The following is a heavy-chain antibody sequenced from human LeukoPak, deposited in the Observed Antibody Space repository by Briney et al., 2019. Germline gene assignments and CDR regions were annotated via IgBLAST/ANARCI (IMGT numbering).Heavy chain of an antibody. CDR2: ISGSGNTI. CDR1: GFTFSDYY. V-gene: IGHV3-11*01. CDR3: ARDAKDSRDAFDI. D-gene: IGHD3-22*01. J-gene: IGHJ3*02. Sequence: GGSLRLSCAASGFTFSDYYMSWIRQAPGKGLEWVSHISGSGNTIYYADSMKGRFTISRDNANNSLYLQMNSLRAEDTAVYYCARDAKDSRDAFDIWGQGTMVTVSS.